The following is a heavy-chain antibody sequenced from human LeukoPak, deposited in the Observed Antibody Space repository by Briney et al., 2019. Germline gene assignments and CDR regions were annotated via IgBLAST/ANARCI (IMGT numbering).Heavy chain of an antibody. J-gene: IGHJ4*02. CDR3: ARVSDISVAAYFDY. CDR1: GFTSSSTW. D-gene: IGHD6-19*01. Sequence: GGSLRLSCTASGFTSSSTWMHWVRQAPGKGLVWVSRINSDGSSTSYADSVKGRFTISRDNAKNSLYLQMNSLRAEDTALYYCARVSDISVAAYFDYWGQGTLVTVSS. V-gene: IGHV3-74*01. CDR2: INSDGSST.